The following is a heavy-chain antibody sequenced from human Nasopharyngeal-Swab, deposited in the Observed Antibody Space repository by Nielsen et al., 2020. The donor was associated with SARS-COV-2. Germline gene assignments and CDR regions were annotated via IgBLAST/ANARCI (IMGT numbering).Heavy chain of an antibody. Sequence: LKISCAASGFIFSDSAIHWVRQASGKRLEWVGRTKIKGNNYATAYAASVKGRFIIFRDDPTNTAYLKMNSLKTEDRAVYYCTRCGGGCYSGRDYLRQGTLVTVSS. V-gene: IGHV3-73*01. CDR3: TRCGGGCYSGRDY. CDR2: TKIKGNNYAT. CDR1: GFIFSDSA. J-gene: IGHJ4*02. D-gene: IGHD2-21*02.